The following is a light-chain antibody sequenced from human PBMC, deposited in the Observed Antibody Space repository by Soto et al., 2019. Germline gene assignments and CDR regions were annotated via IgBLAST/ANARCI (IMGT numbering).Light chain of an antibody. CDR2: GAS. V-gene: IGKV3-20*01. CDR1: QSVSSSY. J-gene: IGKJ4*01. CDR3: QQYGSSPLT. Sequence: EIVLTQSPGTLSLSPGERATLSCRASQSVSSSYLAWYQQKPGQAPRLLIYGASSRATGIPDRFSGSGSGTGFTLTFSRLEPEDFAVYYCQQYGSSPLTFGGGTKVDIK.